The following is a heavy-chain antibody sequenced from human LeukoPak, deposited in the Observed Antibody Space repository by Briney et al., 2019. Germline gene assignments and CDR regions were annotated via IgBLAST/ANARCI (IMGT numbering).Heavy chain of an antibody. CDR2: ISRNTNYI. D-gene: IGHD3-10*01. V-gene: IGHV3-21*01. Sequence: PGWSLRLSCAASGFTFSSYSMNWVRQAPGKELEGVASISRNTNYIYYADSVKDRFTISRDNAKNSLYLQMNSRRAEDTAVYYCARDYYGLGSYCYFDLWGRGTLVTVS. CDR3: ARDYYGLGSYCYFDL. J-gene: IGHJ2*01. CDR1: GFTFSSYS.